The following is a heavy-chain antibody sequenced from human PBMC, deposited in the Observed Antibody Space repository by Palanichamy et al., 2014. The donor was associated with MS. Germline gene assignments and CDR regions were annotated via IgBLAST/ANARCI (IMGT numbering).Heavy chain of an antibody. V-gene: IGHV4-39*07. J-gene: IGHJ3*02. Sequence: QLQLQESGPGLVKPSVTLSLTCTVSGGSISSSSYYWGWIRQPPGKGLEWIGSIYYSGSTYYNPSLKSRVTISVDTSKNQFSLKLSSVTAADTAVYYCARVKDYGGNSIYAFDIWGQGTMVTVSS. D-gene: IGHD4-23*01. CDR3: ARVKDYGGNSIYAFDI. CDR2: IYYSGST. CDR1: GGSISSSSYY.